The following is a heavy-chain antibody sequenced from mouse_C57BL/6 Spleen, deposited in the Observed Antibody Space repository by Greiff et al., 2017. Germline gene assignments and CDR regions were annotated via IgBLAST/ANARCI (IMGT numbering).Heavy chain of an antibody. CDR1: GFTFSSYA. V-gene: IGHV5-9-1*02. D-gene: IGHD2-2*01. Sequence: EVKVEESGEGLVKPGGSLKLSCAASGFTFSSYAMSWVRQTPEKRLEWVAYISSGGDYIYYADTVKGRFTISRDNARNTLYLQMSSLKSEDTAMYYCTRYGYDGDYAMDYWGQGTSVTVSS. CDR3: TRYGYDGDYAMDY. CDR2: ISSGGDYI. J-gene: IGHJ4*01.